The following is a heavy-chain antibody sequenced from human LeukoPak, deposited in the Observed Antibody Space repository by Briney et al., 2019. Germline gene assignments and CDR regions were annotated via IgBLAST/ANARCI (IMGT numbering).Heavy chain of an antibody. CDR1: GGSISSGSHY. Sequence: SETLSLTCTVSGGSISSGSHYWSWIRQPAGKGLEWIGRIYTSGSTNYNPSLKSRVTISVDTSKNQFSLKLSSVTAADTAVYYCARSMVRGVPFDYWGQGTLVTVSS. J-gene: IGHJ4*02. D-gene: IGHD3-10*01. V-gene: IGHV4-61*02. CDR3: ARSMVRGVPFDY. CDR2: IYTSGST.